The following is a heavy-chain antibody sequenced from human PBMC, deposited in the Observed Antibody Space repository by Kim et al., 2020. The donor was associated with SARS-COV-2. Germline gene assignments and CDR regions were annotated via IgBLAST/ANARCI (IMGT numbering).Heavy chain of an antibody. CDR2: T. V-gene: IGHV3-23*01. Sequence: TYYADSVKGRFTIARDNAKNTLYLQMNSLRAEDTAVYYCAKVEHYYDSDYWGQGTLVTVSS. J-gene: IGHJ4*02. CDR3: AKVEHYYDSDY. D-gene: IGHD3-22*01.